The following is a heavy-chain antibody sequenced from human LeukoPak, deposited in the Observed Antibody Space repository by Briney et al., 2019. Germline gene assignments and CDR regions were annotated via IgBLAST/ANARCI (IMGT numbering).Heavy chain of an antibody. Sequence: GGSLRLSCGALGFTFDDYAMHWVRQAPGKGLEWVSGISWNRGSIGYADSVKGRFTISRDNAKSSLYLQMNSLRVEDTALYYCAKGTGYSSGCFDYWGQGTLVTVSS. CDR1: GFTFDDYA. D-gene: IGHD6-19*01. J-gene: IGHJ4*02. V-gene: IGHV3-9*01. CDR2: ISWNRGSI. CDR3: AKGTGYSSGCFDY.